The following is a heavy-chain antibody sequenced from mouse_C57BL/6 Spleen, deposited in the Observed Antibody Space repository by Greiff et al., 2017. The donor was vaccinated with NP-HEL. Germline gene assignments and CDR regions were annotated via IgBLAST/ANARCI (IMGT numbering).Heavy chain of an antibody. J-gene: IGHJ3*01. D-gene: IGHD4-1*01. V-gene: IGHV1-55*01. CDR3: ARELGQEFAY. CDR2: IYPGSGST. Sequence: VQLQQSGAELVKPGASVKMSCKASGYTFTSYWITWVKQRPGQGLEWIGDIYPGSGSTNYNEKFKSKATLTVDTSSSTAYMQLSSLTSEDAAVYDCARELGQEFAYWGQRTLVTVSA. CDR1: GYTFTSYW.